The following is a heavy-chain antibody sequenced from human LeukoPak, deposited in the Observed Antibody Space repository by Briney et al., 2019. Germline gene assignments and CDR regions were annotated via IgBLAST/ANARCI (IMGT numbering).Heavy chain of an antibody. CDR3: ARGPVAAAGTRFADY. J-gene: IGHJ4*02. Sequence: ASVKVSCKASGGTFSSYAISWVRQAPGQGLEWMGKIIPIFGTANYAQKFQGRVTITTDESKGTAYMELSSLRSEDTAVYYCARGPVAAAGTRFADYWGQGTLVTVSS. CDR1: GGTFSSYA. D-gene: IGHD6-13*01. V-gene: IGHV1-69*05. CDR2: IIPIFGTA.